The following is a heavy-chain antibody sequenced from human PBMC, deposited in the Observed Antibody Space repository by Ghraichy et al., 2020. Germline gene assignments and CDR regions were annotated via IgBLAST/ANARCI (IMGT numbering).Heavy chain of an antibody. D-gene: IGHD3-22*01. J-gene: IGHJ5*02. CDR2: IYYSGRT. CDR3: AHYYDSSGYSNWFDP. CDR1: GGSISSSTYY. Sequence: SETLSLTCTVSGGSISSSTYYWAWIRQPPGKGLEWIASIYYSGRTYYNPSLKSRVTISVDTSKNQFSLKLSSVTAADTALYYCAHYYDSSGYSNWFDPWGQGTLVTVSS. V-gene: IGHV4-39*01.